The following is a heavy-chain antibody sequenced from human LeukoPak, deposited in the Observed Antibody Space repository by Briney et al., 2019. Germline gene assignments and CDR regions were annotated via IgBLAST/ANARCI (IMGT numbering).Heavy chain of an antibody. Sequence: PGGSLRLSCAASGFTFSSYAMSWVRQAPGKGLEWVSAISGSGGSTSYAQKFQGRVTMTRDTSTSTVYMELSSLRSEDTAVYYCARAKSRWATGDITVWGQGTLVTVSS. CDR2: ISGSGGST. CDR3: ARAKSRWATGDITV. J-gene: IGHJ4*02. D-gene: IGHD1-26*01. V-gene: IGHV3-23*01. CDR1: GFTFSSYA.